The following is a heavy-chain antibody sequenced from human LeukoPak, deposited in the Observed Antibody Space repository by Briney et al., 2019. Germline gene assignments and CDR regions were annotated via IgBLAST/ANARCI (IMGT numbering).Heavy chain of an antibody. CDR1: GFTFNSYG. Sequence: PGGSLRLSCAASGFTFNSYGMYWVRQAPGKGLAWVSYISFSGSNVHYADSVKGRFTISRDNSKSTLFLQMNSLRPEDTAVYYCAKPTTGSPTAAGLDYWGQGTLVTVSS. J-gene: IGHJ4*02. CDR3: AKPTTGSPTAAGLDY. D-gene: IGHD1-1*01. CDR2: ISFSGSNV. V-gene: IGHV3-30*02.